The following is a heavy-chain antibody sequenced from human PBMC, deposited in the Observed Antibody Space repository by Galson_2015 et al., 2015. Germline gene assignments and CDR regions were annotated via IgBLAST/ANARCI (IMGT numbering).Heavy chain of an antibody. J-gene: IGHJ3*02. CDR1: GFTFSSYG. D-gene: IGHD3-22*01. CDR2: IWYDGSNK. V-gene: IGHV3-33*01. CDR3: ARVVPGYYDSSGEDAFDI. Sequence: SLRLSCAASGFTFSSYGMHWVRQAPGKGLEWVAVIWYDGSNKYYADSVKGRFTISRDNSKNTLYLQMNSLRAEDTAVYYCARVVPGYYDSSGEDAFDIWGQGTMVTVSS.